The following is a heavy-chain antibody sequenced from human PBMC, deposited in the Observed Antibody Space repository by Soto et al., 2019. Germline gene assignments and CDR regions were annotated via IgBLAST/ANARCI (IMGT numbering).Heavy chain of an antibody. V-gene: IGHV1-18*04. J-gene: IGHJ6*02. CDR3: ARGGNYVFWSGSYYYYGMDV. CDR2: ISAYNGNT. CDR1: GYSFTDYH. Sequence: SVKVSCKASGYSFTDYHIHWVRQAPGQGLEWMGWISAYNGNTNYAQKLQGRVTMTTDTSTSTAYMELRSLRSDDTAVYYCARGGNYVFWSGSYYYYGMDVWGQGTTVIGSS. D-gene: IGHD3-3*01.